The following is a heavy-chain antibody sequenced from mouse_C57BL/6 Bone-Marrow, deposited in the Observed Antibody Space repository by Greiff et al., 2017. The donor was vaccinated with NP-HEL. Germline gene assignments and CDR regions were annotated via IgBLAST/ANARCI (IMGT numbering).Heavy chain of an antibody. V-gene: IGHV1-72*01. CDR1: GYTFTSYW. CDR2: IAPNSGGT. J-gene: IGHJ3*01. D-gene: IGHD1-1*01. CDR3: ARYYGSSKAWFAY. Sequence: VQLQQPGAELVKPGASVTLSCKASGYTFTSYWMHWVKQRPGRGLEWIGRIAPNSGGTKYNEKFKSKATLTVDKPSSTAYMQLSSLTSEDSAVYYCARYYGSSKAWFAYWGQGTLVTVSA.